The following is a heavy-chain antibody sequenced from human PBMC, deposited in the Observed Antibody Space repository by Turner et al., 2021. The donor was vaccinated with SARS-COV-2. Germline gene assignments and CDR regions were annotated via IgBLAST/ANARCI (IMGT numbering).Heavy chain of an antibody. CDR3: ARDGVGATTYLDY. V-gene: IGHV3-74*01. J-gene: IGHJ4*02. Sequence: EVQLVESGGGLVQPGGSLRLSCAASGCTFSSYWMHWVRQAPGKGLVWVSRIKSDGSSTIYADSVKGRFTISRDNAKNTLYLQMNSLRAEDTAVYYCARDGVGATTYLDYWGQGTLVTVSS. D-gene: IGHD1-26*01. CDR1: GCTFSSYW. CDR2: IKSDGSST.